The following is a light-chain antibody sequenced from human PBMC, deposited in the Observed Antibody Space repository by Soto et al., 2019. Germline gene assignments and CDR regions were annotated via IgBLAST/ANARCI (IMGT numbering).Light chain of an antibody. V-gene: IGKV1-27*01. J-gene: IGKJ5*01. CDR2: GAS. CDR3: QKYNTALT. Sequence: DIQMTQSPSSVSASVGDRITMTCRASRDISNSLAWYQQTPGKAPKLLLRGASSLHRGVPSRLSGSGSGTDFTLTIRSLQPEDPATYFCQKYNTALTFGQGTRLEIK. CDR1: RDISNS.